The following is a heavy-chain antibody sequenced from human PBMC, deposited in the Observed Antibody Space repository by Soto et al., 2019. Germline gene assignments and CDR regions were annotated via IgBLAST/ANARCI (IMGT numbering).Heavy chain of an antibody. CDR1: GGTFSSYT. CDR2: IIPILGIA. D-gene: IGHD6-19*01. Sequence: GASVKVSCKASGGTFSSYTISWVRQAPGQGLEWMGRIIPILGIANYAQKFQGRVTITADKSTSTAYMELSSLRSEDTAVYYCARDRLPSSVAGTDLFDYWGQGTLVTVSS. J-gene: IGHJ4*02. CDR3: ARDRLPSSVAGTDLFDY. V-gene: IGHV1-69*04.